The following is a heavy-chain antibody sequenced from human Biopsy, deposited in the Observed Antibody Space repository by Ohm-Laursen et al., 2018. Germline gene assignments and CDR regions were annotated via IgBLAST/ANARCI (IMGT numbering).Heavy chain of an antibody. CDR2: IYPGGGT. V-gene: IGHV4-4*07. CDR1: GDSIRNYY. CDR3: AGIVLGPTNDAFDI. Sequence: GTLSLTCTVSGDSIRNYYWSWIRQPAGKGLEWIGRIYPGGGTIYNPSLKSRVTMLVDTSKNHFSLNLNSVTAADTAVYYCAGIVLGPTNDAFDIWGQGTMVTVSS. J-gene: IGHJ3*02. D-gene: IGHD1-26*01.